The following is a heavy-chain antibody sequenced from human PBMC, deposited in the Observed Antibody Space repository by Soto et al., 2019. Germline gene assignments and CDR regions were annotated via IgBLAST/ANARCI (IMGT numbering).Heavy chain of an antibody. CDR3: ARVPSP. Sequence: HLQLQESGSGLVKPSQTLSLTCAVSGGSISSGGYSWSWIRQPPRKGLEWIGYIYHSGSTYYNPSPXSXXTISVDRSKNQFSLKLSSVTAADTAVYYCARVPSPWGQGTLVTVSS. CDR1: GGSISSGGYS. V-gene: IGHV4-30-2*01. J-gene: IGHJ5*02. CDR2: IYHSGST.